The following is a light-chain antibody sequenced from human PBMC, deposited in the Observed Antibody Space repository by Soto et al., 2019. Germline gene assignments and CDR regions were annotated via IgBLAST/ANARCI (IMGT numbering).Light chain of an antibody. CDR3: QQYNDWPLFT. J-gene: IGKJ5*01. V-gene: IGKV3-15*01. CDR1: QSVSSY. Sequence: EIVMTQSPATLSVSPGETATLSCRASQSVSSYLAWYQHKPGQAPRLLIYGASTRATGIPARFSGSGSGTEFTLTISGLQSEDFAVYSCQQYNDWPLFTFGQGTRLEIK. CDR2: GAS.